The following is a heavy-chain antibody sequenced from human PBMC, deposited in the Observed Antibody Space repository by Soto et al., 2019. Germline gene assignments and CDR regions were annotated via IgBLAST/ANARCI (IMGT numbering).Heavy chain of an antibody. CDR3: AKEPGPGSYLWFDY. CDR2: ISYDGSNK. J-gene: IGHJ4*02. V-gene: IGHV3-30*18. D-gene: IGHD1-26*01. CDR1: GFTFSSYG. Sequence: QVPLVESGGGVVQPGRSLRLSCAASGFTFSSYGMHWVRQAPGKGLEWVAVISYDGSNKYYADSVKGRFTISRDNSKNTLYLQMNSLRAEVTAVYYCAKEPGPGSYLWFDYWGQGTLVTVSS.